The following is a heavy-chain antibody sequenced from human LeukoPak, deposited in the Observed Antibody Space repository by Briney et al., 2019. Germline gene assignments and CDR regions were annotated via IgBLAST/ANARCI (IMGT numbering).Heavy chain of an antibody. J-gene: IGHJ5*02. CDR2: IYYSGST. V-gene: IGHV4-39*01. Sequence: SETLSLTCTVSGGSISSSTYYWGWIRQPPGKGLEWIGSIYYSGSTYYNPSLKSRITISVDTSKNQFSLNLSSVTAADTAAYYCTRSSAGFDPWGQGTLVTVSS. CDR1: GGSISSSTYY. CDR3: TRSSAGFDP.